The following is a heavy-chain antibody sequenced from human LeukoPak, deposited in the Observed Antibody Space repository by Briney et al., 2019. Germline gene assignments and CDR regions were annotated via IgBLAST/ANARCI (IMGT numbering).Heavy chain of an antibody. Sequence: GASVKVSCKASGGTFSSYAISWVRQAPGQGLEWMGGIIPIFGTANYAQKFQGRVTITADESTSTAYMELSSLRSEDTAVYYCARDQGGSYPEYFQHWGQGTLVTVSS. CDR1: GGTFSSYA. CDR2: IIPIFGTA. V-gene: IGHV1-69*13. D-gene: IGHD1-26*01. CDR3: ARDQGGSYPEYFQH. J-gene: IGHJ1*01.